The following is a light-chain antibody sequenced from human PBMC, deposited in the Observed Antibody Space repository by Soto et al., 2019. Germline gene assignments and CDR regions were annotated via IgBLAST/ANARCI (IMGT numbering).Light chain of an antibody. CDR3: QTWVTGIQV. V-gene: IGLV4-69*01. Sequence: QLVLTQSPSASASLGASVKPTCTLSSGHSSYAIAWHQQRPEKGPRYLMKLNSDGSHSKGDGIPDRYSGSSSGAERYLTISSLQSEDEADYYCQTWVTGIQVFGGGTKVTVL. J-gene: IGLJ2*01. CDR1: SGHSSYA. CDR2: LNSDGSH.